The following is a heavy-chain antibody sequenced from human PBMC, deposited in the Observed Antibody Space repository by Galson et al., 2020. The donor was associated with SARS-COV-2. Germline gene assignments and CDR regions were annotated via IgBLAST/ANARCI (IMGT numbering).Heavy chain of an antibody. D-gene: IGHD3-10*01. CDR3: AKDGRFFLLGFGDSPAYFDY. Sequence: GGSLRLSCVVSGFTSNNHGMHWVRQAPGQGLEWVAGVSYEGSTKYYADSVKGRFTVSKDDTKKTLYLQMNSLTPEDTAVYYCAKDGRFFLLGFGDSPAYFDYWGRGTLVTVSS. CDR2: VSYEGSTK. V-gene: IGHV3-30*18. CDR1: GFTSNNHG. J-gene: IGHJ4*02.